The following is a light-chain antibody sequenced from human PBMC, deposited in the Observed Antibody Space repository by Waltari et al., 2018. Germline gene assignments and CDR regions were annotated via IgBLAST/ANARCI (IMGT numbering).Light chain of an antibody. CDR2: EVS. J-gene: IGLJ2*01. Sequence: QSALTQPASVSGSPGQSITISCTGTSSDVGAYNYVSWYQQPPGKAPKLMIYEVSNRPSGLSNRFSGSKSGNTASLTISGLQAEDEADCYCSSYTTSSTVVFGGGTKLTVL. CDR1: SSDVGAYNY. CDR3: SSYTTSSTVV. V-gene: IGLV2-14*01.